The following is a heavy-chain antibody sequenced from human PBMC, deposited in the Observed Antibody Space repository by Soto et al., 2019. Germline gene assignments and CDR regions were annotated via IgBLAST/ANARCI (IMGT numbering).Heavy chain of an antibody. CDR2: ISGSGGST. J-gene: IGHJ4*02. Sequence: GGSLRLSCAASGFTFSSYAVSWVRQAPGKGLEWVSAISGSGGSTYYADSVKGRFTISRDNSKNTLYLQMNSLRAEDTAVYYCAKGDIVVVVAATLLDYWGQGTLVTVSS. D-gene: IGHD2-15*01. CDR3: AKGDIVVVVAATLLDY. CDR1: GFTFSSYA. V-gene: IGHV3-23*01.